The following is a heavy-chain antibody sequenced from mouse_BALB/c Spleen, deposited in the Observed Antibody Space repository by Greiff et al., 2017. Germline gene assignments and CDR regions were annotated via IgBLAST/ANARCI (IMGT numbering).Heavy chain of an antibody. J-gene: IGHJ4*01. CDR1: GYAFSSYW. V-gene: IGHV1-80*01. CDR3: AREERTTATTMDY. D-gene: IGHD1-2*01. CDR2: IYPGDGDT. Sequence: QVQLQQSGAELVRPGSSVKISCKASGYAFSSYWMNWVKQRPGQGLEWIGQIYPGDGDTNYNGKFKGKATLTADKSSSTAYMQLSSLTSEDSAVYFCAREERTTATTMDYWGQGTSVTVSS.